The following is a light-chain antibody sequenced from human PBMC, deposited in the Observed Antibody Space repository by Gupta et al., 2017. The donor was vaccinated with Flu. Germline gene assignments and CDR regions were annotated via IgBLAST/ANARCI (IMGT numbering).Light chain of an antibody. CDR3: QKYYRTPWT. Sequence: DIVMIQSPDYLAVSLGERATINCKSSQSVLWSYNNKNYLTWYQQKPGQPPKLLFYWASTREFGVADRFSGSGSGTEFTLTINSLQAEDVAVYYCQKYYRTPWTFGQGTKVEIK. V-gene: IGKV4-1*01. J-gene: IGKJ1*01. CDR1: QSVLWSYNNKNY. CDR2: WAS.